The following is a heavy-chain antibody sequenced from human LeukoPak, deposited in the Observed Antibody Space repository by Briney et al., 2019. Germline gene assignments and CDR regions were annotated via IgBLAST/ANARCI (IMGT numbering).Heavy chain of an antibody. CDR2: INHSGST. D-gene: IGHD3-16*01. J-gene: IGHJ3*02. CDR1: GGSFSGYY. Sequence: SETLSLTCAVYGGSFSGYYWSWIRQPPGKGLEWIGEINHSGSTNYNPSLKSRVTISVDTSKNQFSLKLSSVTAADTAVYYCARDRGGSPRVARGAFDIWGQGTMVTVSS. V-gene: IGHV4-34*01. CDR3: ARDRGGSPRVARGAFDI.